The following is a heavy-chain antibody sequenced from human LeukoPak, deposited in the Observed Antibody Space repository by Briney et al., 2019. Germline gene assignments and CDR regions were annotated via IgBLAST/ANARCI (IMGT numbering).Heavy chain of an antibody. CDR2: IYPGDSDT. J-gene: IGHJ4*02. CDR3: ARRGSPPIDFDY. Sequence: PGESLQISCKGSGYSFTTYWIAWVRQLPGKGLEWMGIIYPGDSDTKYNPSFEGQVTISADKSVSTAYLQWSSLEASDTAMYYCARRGSPPIDFDYWGQGTLVTVSS. V-gene: IGHV5-51*01. CDR1: GYSFTTYW.